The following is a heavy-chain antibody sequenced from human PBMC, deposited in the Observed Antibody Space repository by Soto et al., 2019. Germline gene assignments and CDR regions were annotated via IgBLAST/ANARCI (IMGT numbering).Heavy chain of an antibody. CDR2: ISSSGSNT. CDR1: GFSFSSNG. D-gene: IGHD2-8*01. Sequence: RGSLRRSCAASGFSFSSNGISWVRQAPGKGLEWVSTISSSGSNTYYADSVKGRFTISRDNSQNIVSVQMNSLRPEDTAVYYCARDRGYCTYDTCHWRLAPWGRGTRVTASS. CDR3: ARDRGYCTYDTCHWRLAP. V-gene: IGHV3-23*01. J-gene: IGHJ2*01.